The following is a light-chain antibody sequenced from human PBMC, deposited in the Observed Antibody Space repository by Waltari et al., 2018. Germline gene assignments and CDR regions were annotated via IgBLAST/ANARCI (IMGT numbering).Light chain of an antibody. V-gene: IGLV3-1*01. CDR2: HDT. Sequence: SYDLTQPPSVSVSPGQTATISCSVDKLGDKYASCYQQKPGQSPVLVIYHDTKRPSGIPERFSGSNSGNTATLTISGTQAMDEADYYCQAWDSSTVVFGGGTKLTVL. CDR1: KLGDKY. J-gene: IGLJ2*01. CDR3: QAWDSSTVV.